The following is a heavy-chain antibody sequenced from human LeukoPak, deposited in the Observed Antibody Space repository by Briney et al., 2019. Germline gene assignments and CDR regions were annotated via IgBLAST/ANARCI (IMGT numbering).Heavy chain of an antibody. D-gene: IGHD5-24*01. CDR1: GFTFSSYG. CDR2: IRYDGSNK. J-gene: IGHJ5*02. Sequence: PGGSLRLSCKASGFTFSSYGMHWVRQAPGKGLEWVTFIRYDGSNKYYADSVKGRFTISRDDSKNTLYLQMNSLRAEDTAVYYCAKSGRWLQFSPDWFDPWGQGTLVTVSS. V-gene: IGHV3-30*02. CDR3: AKSGRWLQFSPDWFDP.